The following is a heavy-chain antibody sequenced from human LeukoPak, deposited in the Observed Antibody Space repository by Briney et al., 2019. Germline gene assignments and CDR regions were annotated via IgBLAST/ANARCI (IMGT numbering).Heavy chain of an antibody. J-gene: IGHJ5*01. D-gene: IGHD6-13*01. Sequence: GGSLRLSCAASGFTFSSYGMHWVRQAPGKGLEWVAVIWYDGSNKYYVDSVKGRFTISRDNSKNTLYPQMNSLRAEDTAVYYCARDLGIAPLGLDSSGQGTLVTVSS. V-gene: IGHV3-33*01. CDR2: IWYDGSNK. CDR3: ARDLGIAPLGLDS. CDR1: GFTFSSYG.